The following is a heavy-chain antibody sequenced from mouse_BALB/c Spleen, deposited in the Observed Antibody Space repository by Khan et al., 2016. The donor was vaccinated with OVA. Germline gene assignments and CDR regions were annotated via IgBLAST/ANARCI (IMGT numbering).Heavy chain of an antibody. D-gene: IGHD1-1*01. CDR3: TRDRNYYGSSFYFDY. Sequence: EVELVESGGGLVKPGGSLKLSCAASGFAFSSYSMSWVRQTPEKRLEWVATITSGGSYTYYPDSVKGRFTISRDNAKNTLYLQMSSLKSEDTAMXYCTRDRNYYGSSFYFDYWGRGTTLAVSS. CDR2: ITSGGSYT. CDR1: GFAFSSYS. J-gene: IGHJ2*01. V-gene: IGHV5-6-4*01.